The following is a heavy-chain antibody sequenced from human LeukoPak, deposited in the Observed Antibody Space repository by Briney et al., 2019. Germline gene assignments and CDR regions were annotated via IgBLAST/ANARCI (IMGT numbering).Heavy chain of an antibody. D-gene: IGHD1-14*01. Sequence: PGGSLRLSWAAPGFTFSDYWMHWVRQAPGKGPAWVSRINPEGTSTSYADSVKGRFTISRDNAKNTLYLQISSVRAEDTAVYYCARDMWGTCDYWGQGTLVTVSS. CDR3: ARDMWGTCDY. V-gene: IGHV3-74*01. CDR2: INPEGTST. CDR1: GFTFSDYW. J-gene: IGHJ4*02.